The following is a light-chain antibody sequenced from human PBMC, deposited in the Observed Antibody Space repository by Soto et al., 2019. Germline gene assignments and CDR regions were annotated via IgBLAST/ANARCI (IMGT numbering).Light chain of an antibody. CDR3: SSYTSRIPAV. J-gene: IGLJ1*01. Sequence: QSVLTQPASVSGSPGQSITISCTRTSSDVGDYNYVSWYQQRPEKAPELMIYGVNNRPPGVSNRFSGSKSGNTASLTISGLQAEDEADYYSSSYTSRIPAVFGTVTKHTV. CDR2: GVN. CDR1: SSDVGDYNY. V-gene: IGLV2-14*01.